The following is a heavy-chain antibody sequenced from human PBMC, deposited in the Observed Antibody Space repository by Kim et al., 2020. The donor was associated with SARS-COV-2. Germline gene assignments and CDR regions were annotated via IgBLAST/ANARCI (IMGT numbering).Heavy chain of an antibody. V-gene: IGHV4-31*03. CDR1: GGSISSGRYY. CDR3: ARVSSQKQLEGGGWFDP. Sequence: SETLSLTCTVSGGSISSGRYYWSWIRQHPGKGLEWIGYIYFSGSTYYNPSLKSRLTISVDTSKNQFSLKLSSVTAADTALYYCARVSSQKQLEGGGWFDPWGQGTLVTVSS. J-gene: IGHJ5*02. D-gene: IGHD3-16*01. CDR2: IYFSGST.